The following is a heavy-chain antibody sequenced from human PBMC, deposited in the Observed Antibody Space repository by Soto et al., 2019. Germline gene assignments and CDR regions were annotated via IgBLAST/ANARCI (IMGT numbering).Heavy chain of an antibody. Sequence: QVPLQESGPGLVKPSETLSLTCTVSGGSITSYYWTWIRQPPGKGLEWIAYLSYSRTTNYNPSLRSRVSISPDTSQNHFSLRLSSVTTADTAVYYCARDGSSSGWYVDYWGQGTLVTVSS. CDR2: LSYSRTT. J-gene: IGHJ4*02. D-gene: IGHD6-19*01. V-gene: IGHV4-59*01. CDR1: GGSITSYY. CDR3: ARDGSSSGWYVDY.